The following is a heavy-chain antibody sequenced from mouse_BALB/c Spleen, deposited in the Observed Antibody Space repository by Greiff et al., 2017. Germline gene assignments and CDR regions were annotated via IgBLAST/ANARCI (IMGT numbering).Heavy chain of an antibody. CDR1: GFSLTSYG. CDR3: ARDGYYGSSWAY. V-gene: IGHV2-9*02. Sequence: VMLVESGPGLVAPSQSLSITCTVSGFSLTSYGVHWVRQPPGKGLEWLGVIWAGGSTNYNSALMSRLSISKDNSKSQVFLKMNSLQTDDTAMYYCARDGYYGSSWAYWGQGTLVTVSA. D-gene: IGHD1-1*01. CDR2: IWAGGST. J-gene: IGHJ3*01.